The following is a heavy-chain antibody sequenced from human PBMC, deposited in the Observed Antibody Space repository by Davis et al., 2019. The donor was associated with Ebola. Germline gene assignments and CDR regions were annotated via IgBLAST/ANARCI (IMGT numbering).Heavy chain of an antibody. V-gene: IGHV1-46*01. CDR3: ARGNSGYRHDWFDP. J-gene: IGHJ5*02. Sequence: ASVKVSCKASGYTFTNNYMHWVRQAPGQGLEWMGIIKPSGGSTTYAQKFQGRVTMTRDTSTSTVYMELSSLRSEDTAVYYCARGNSGYRHDWFDPWGQGTLVTVSS. CDR2: IKPSGGST. D-gene: IGHD3-22*01. CDR1: GYTFTNNY.